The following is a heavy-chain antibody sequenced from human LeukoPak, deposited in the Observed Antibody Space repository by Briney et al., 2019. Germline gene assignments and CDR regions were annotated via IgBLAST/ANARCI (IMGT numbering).Heavy chain of an antibody. V-gene: IGHV1-2*06. J-gene: IGHJ6*02. CDR2: INPNSGGT. CDR1: GYTFTGYY. CDR3: ARIRYYDSSGYTFTGYYGMDV. D-gene: IGHD3-22*01. Sequence: ASVRVSCKASGYTFTGYYMHWVRQAPGQGLEWMGRINPNSGGTNYAQKFQGRVTMTRDTSISIAYMELSRLRSDDTAVYYCARIRYYDSSGYTFTGYYGMDVWGQGTTVTVSS.